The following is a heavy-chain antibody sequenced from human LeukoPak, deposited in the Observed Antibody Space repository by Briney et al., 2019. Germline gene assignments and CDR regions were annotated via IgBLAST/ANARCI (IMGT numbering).Heavy chain of an antibody. D-gene: IGHD2-2*02. CDR2: INPNSGGT. CDR3: ARARYTAPKIPDY. CDR1: GYTFTGYY. Sequence: ASVKVSCKASGYTFTGYYMRWVRQAPGQGLEWMGWINPNSGGTNYAQKFQGRVTMTRDTSISTAYMELSRLRSDDTAVYYCARARYTAPKIPDYWGQGTLVTVSS. J-gene: IGHJ4*02. V-gene: IGHV1-2*02.